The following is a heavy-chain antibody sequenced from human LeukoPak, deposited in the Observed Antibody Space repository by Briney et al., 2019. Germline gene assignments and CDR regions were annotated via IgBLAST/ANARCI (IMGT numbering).Heavy chain of an antibody. CDR3: TTEATLIWD. J-gene: IGHJ4*02. Sequence: KPGASLRLSCAASALTFSNAWMSSGRQAPGKGLEWVGRIKSKTDGCTTDYAAPVKGRFTISRDDSKNTKYLQMHSMTTEVTSVYYCTTEATLIWDWGQGTLVTVSS. D-gene: IGHD3-22*01. CDR2: IKSKTDGCTT. V-gene: IGHV3-15*01. CDR1: ALTFSNAW.